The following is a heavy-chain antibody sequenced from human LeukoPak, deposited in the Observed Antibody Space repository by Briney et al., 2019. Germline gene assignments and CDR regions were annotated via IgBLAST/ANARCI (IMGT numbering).Heavy chain of an antibody. CDR2: INPNSGGT. D-gene: IGHD3-22*01. J-gene: IGHJ4*02. Sequence: ASVKVSCKASGYTFTGYYMHWVRQAPGQGLEWMGWINPNSGGTNYAQKFQGRVTMTRDTSISTAYMELSRLRSDDTAVYSCASIGRGSYDSDGYPFDYWGRGTLVTVSS. CDR3: ASIGRGSYDSDGYPFDY. CDR1: GYTFTGYY. V-gene: IGHV1-2*02.